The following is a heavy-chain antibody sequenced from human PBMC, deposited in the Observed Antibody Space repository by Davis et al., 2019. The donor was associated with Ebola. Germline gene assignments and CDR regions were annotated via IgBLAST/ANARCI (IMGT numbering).Heavy chain of an antibody. CDR3: AKGTLRFLEWLPDY. V-gene: IGHV3-9*01. J-gene: IGHJ4*02. Sequence: GGSLRLSCAASGFTFDDYAMHWVRQAPGKGLEWVSGISWNSGSIGYADSVKGRFTISRDNAKNSLYLQMNSLRAEDTALYYCAKGTLRFLEWLPDYWGQGTLVTVSS. D-gene: IGHD3-3*01. CDR2: ISWNSGSI. CDR1: GFTFDDYA.